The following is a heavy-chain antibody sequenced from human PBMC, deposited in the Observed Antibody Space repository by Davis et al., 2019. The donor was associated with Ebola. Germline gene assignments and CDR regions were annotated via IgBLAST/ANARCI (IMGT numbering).Heavy chain of an antibody. CDR2: INPDGSFT. V-gene: IGHV3-74*01. CDR1: GFTFSSYW. CDR3: VRDSWIQVSGRYSYYGMDV. Sequence: GESLKISCAASGFTFSSYWMHWVRQAPGKGLVWVSRINPDGSFTDYADSVKGRFSISRDSTSNPLYLQMNGLRAEDTAVYYCVRDSWIQVSGRYSYYGMDVWGKGTTVTVSP. D-gene: IGHD5-18*01. J-gene: IGHJ6*04.